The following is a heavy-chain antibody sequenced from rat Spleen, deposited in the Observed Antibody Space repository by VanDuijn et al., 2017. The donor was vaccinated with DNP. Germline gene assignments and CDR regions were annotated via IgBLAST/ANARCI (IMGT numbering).Heavy chain of an antibody. D-gene: IGHD4-3*01. Sequence: EVQLVESGGGLVQPGRSLKLSCAASGFTFSNYYMAWVRQAPTRGLEWVAYIGSDGYAPYYGDSVKGRFTISRDNAKSTLYLQMNSLRSEDMATYYCIRWNSGHFDFWGQGVMVTVSS. J-gene: IGHJ2*01. CDR1: GFTFSNYY. V-gene: IGHV5-22*01. CDR3: IRWNSGHFDF. CDR2: IGSDGYAP.